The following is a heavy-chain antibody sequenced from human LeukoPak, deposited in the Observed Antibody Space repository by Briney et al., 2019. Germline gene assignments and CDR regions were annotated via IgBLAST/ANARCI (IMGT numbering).Heavy chain of an antibody. Sequence: HSETLSLTCTVSGGSISSYYWSWIRQPPGKGLEWIGYIYYSGSTYYNPSLKSRVTISVDTSKNQFSLKLSSVTAADTAVYYCARGGMPGDFDYWGQGTLVTVSS. V-gene: IGHV4-59*08. CDR3: ARGGMPGDFDY. CDR2: IYYSGST. CDR1: GGSISSYY. J-gene: IGHJ4*02. D-gene: IGHD2-2*01.